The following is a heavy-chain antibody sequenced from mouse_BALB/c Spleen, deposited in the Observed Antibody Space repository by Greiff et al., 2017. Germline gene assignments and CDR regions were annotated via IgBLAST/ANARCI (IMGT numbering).Heavy chain of an antibody. CDR2: ISSGGSYT. V-gene: IGHV5-9-3*01. J-gene: IGHJ2*01. CDR3: ARQGGNYGNYFDY. CDR1: GFTFSSYA. D-gene: IGHD2-1*01. Sequence: EVMLVESGGGLVKPGGSLKLSCAASGFTFSSYAMSWVRQTPEKRLEWVATISSGGSYTYYPDSVKGRFTISRDNAKNTLYLQMSSLRSEDTAMYYCARQGGNYGNYFDYWGKGTTLTVSS.